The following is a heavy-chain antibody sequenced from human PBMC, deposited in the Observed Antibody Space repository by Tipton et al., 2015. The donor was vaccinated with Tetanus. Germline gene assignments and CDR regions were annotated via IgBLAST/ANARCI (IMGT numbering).Heavy chain of an antibody. CDR3: ARAVRFYYDSSTYYQYYFDS. Sequence: TLSLTCTVSGASISSSRRFDCGWIRQPPGKGLEWIGTISYSGSTSYSPSLKSRVTMSVDTSRNQFSLNLTSVTAADTAVYYCARAVRFYYDSSTYYQYYFDSWGQGTLVTVSS. J-gene: IGHJ4*02. D-gene: IGHD3-22*01. CDR1: GASISSSRRFD. CDR2: ISYSGST. V-gene: IGHV4-39*01.